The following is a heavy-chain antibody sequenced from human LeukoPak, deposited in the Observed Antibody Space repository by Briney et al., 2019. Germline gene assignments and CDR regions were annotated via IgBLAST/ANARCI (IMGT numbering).Heavy chain of an antibody. D-gene: IGHD1-26*01. Sequence: GGSLRLSCAASGFTFSSHWMSWVRQAPGKGLEWVANIKEDGSEKYYVDSVKGRFTISRDNAKKSLYLQMNSLRAEDTAVYYCAKESLSGSYAMEMGYWGQGTLVTVSS. CDR2: IKEDGSEK. CDR3: AKESLSGSYAMEMGY. CDR1: GFTFSSHW. V-gene: IGHV3-7*01. J-gene: IGHJ4*02.